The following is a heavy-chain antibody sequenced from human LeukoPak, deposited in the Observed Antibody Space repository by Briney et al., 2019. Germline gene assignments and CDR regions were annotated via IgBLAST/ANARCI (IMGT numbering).Heavy chain of an antibody. D-gene: IGHD5-18*01. CDR2: MNPNSGNT. CDR3: ARDKVQLWLSYYYYYMDV. Sequence: WASVKVSCKASGYTFTSYDINWVRQATGQGLEWMGWMNPNSGNTGYAQKFQGRVTMTRNTSISTAYMELSSLRSEDTAVYYCARDKVQLWLSYYYYYMDVWGKGTTVTVSS. J-gene: IGHJ6*03. CDR1: GYTFTSYD. V-gene: IGHV1-8*01.